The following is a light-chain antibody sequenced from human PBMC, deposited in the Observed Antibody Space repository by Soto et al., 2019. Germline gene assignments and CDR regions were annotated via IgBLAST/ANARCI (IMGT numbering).Light chain of an antibody. Sequence: EIVMTQSPVTLYVYPGESATLSCRASQSVGSNLAWYQQRPGQAPRLLIYGASTRATGIPVRFSGSGSGTEFTLPISSLQSEDFAVYYCQQYHDWPTFGQGTKVDIK. CDR3: QQYHDWPT. CDR2: GAS. CDR1: QSVGSN. V-gene: IGKV3D-15*01. J-gene: IGKJ1*01.